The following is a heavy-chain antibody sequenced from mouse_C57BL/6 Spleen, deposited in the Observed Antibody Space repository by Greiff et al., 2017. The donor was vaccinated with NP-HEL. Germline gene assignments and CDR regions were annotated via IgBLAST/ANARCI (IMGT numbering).Heavy chain of an antibody. CDR1: GYTFTSYW. D-gene: IGHD2-3*01. CDR2: IDPSDSYT. J-gene: IGHJ2*01. V-gene: IGHV1-69*01. Sequence: VQLQQPGAELVMPGASVKLSCKASGYTFTSYWMHWVKQRPGQGLEWIGEIDPSDSYTNYNQKFKGKSTLTVDKSSSTAYMQLSSLTSEDSAVYYCARGDGYYLVDYWGQGTTLTVSS. CDR3: ARGDGYYLVDY.